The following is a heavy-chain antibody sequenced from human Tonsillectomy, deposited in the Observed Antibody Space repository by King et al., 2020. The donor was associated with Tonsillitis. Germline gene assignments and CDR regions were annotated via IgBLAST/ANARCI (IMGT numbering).Heavy chain of an antibody. J-gene: IGHJ3*02. CDR3: AREGRAEGRTSGAFDI. V-gene: IGHV4-34*01. CDR2: INHRGST. CDR1: SGSFSDYY. D-gene: IGHD2-2*01. Sequence: VQLQQWGAGLLKPSETLSLTCAVYSGSFSDYYWSWIRQPPGKGLEWIGGINHRGSTNYNSSLKSRVLISVDTSREHFSLNLKSVTAADTAVYYCAREGRAEGRTSGAFDIWGQGTMVTVSS.